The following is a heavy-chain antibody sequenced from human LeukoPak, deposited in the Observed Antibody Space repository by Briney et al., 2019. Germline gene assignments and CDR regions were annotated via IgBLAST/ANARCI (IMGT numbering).Heavy chain of an antibody. CDR1: GFTFSSYG. D-gene: IGHD1-26*01. V-gene: IGHV3-30*03. CDR2: ISYDGSNK. J-gene: IGHJ4*02. CDR3: ALHGAFDY. Sequence: GGSLRLSCAASGFTFSSYGMHWVRQAPGKGLEWVAVISYDGSNKYYADSVKGRFTISRDNSKNTLYLQMNSLRAEDTAVYYCALHGAFDYWGQGTLVTVSS.